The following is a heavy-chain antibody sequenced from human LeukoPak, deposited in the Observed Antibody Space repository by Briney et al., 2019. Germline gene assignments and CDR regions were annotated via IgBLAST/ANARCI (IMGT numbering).Heavy chain of an antibody. CDR1: GFTFSSYG. V-gene: IGHV3-33*01. CDR3: SRCPGGGDFDY. J-gene: IGHJ4*02. D-gene: IGHD3-10*01. CDR2: IWYDGNNE. Sequence: GRSLRLSCAASGFTFSSYGMHWVRQAPGKGLEWVAVIWYDGNNEYYADSVKGRFTISRDNSKNTLYLQMNSLRAEDTAVYYCSRCPGGGDFDYWGQGTLVTVSS.